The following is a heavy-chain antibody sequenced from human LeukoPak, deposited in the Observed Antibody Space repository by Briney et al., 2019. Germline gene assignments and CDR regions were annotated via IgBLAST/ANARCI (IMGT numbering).Heavy chain of an antibody. Sequence: GASVKVSCKASGYTFTGYYTHWVRQAPGQGLEWMGWINPNSGGTNYAQKFQGRVTMTRDTSISTAYMELSRLRSDDTAVYYCARAVTTDVLVSSHGFDYWGQGTLVTVSS. V-gene: IGHV1-2*02. CDR2: INPNSGGT. J-gene: IGHJ4*02. CDR1: GYTFTGYY. D-gene: IGHD4-17*01. CDR3: ARAVTTDVLVSSHGFDY.